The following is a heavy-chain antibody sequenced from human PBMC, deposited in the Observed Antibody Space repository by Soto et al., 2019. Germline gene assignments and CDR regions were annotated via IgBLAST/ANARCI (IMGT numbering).Heavy chain of an antibody. CDR2: IYYSGST. D-gene: IGHD4-4*01. V-gene: IGHV4-39*01. Sequence: SETLSLTCTVSGGSISSSSYYWGWIRQPPGKGLEWIGSIYYSGSTYYNPSLKSRVTISVDTSKNQFSLKLSSVTAADTAVYYCAKRSYSNSYAHDYYYYGMDVWGQGTTVTVSS. CDR1: GGSISSSSYY. J-gene: IGHJ6*02. CDR3: AKRSYSNSYAHDYYYYGMDV.